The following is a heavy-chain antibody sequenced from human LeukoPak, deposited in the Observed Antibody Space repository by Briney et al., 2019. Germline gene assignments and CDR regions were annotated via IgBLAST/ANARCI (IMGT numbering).Heavy chain of an antibody. D-gene: IGHD3-10*01. CDR2: IKQDGSEK. J-gene: IGHJ4*02. V-gene: IGHV3-7*01. CDR1: GFTFSSYW. CDR3: ARNTYYYTSGSEE. Sequence: PGGSLRLSCAASGFTFSSYWMTWVRQAPGKGLEWVANIKQDGSEKYYVDSVKGRFTISRDNAKNSLYLQMNRLRAEDTAVYYCARNTYYYTSGSEEWGQGTLVTVSS.